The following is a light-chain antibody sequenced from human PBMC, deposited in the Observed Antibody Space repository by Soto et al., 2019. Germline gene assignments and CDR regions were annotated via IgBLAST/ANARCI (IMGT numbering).Light chain of an antibody. CDR1: SRDVGGYTY. Sequence: QSVLTQPRSVSGSPGQSVTISCTGTSRDVGGYTYVSWYQQHPGKAPRLLIYDVTERPSGVPDRFSGSKSGNTASLTISGLQADDESDYYCCSYAGSFTYVFRSGTKVXXL. CDR3: CSYAGSFTYV. V-gene: IGLV2-11*01. J-gene: IGLJ1*01. CDR2: DVT.